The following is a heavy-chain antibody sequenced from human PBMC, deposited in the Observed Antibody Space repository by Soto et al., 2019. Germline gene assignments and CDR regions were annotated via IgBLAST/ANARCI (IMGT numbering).Heavy chain of an antibody. CDR3: AREADRRWLHLFAY. CDR2: IIPLLGTE. V-gene: IGHV1-69*01. J-gene: IGHJ4*02. D-gene: IGHD5-12*01. CDR1: GGTFSTYG. Sequence: QVPLVQSGAEVKKPGSSVKVSCMASGGTFSTYGVSWVRQAPGQGLEWMGGIIPLLGTEKYAQKFQGRVITRADESMTTADTEMRSLRSDDTAVYLCAREADRRWLHLFAYWGQGTLVTVSS.